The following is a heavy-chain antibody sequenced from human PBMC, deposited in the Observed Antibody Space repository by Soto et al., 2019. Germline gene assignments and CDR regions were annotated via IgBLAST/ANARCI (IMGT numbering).Heavy chain of an antibody. D-gene: IGHD2-2*01. Sequence: AASVKVSCKASGGTFSSYTISWVRQAPGQGLEWMGRIIPILGIANYAQKFQGRVTITADKSTSTAYMELNSLRAEDTAVYYCARDRLIVVDRLPLDYWGQGTLVTVSS. J-gene: IGHJ4*02. V-gene: IGHV1-69*04. CDR3: ARDRLIVVDRLPLDY. CDR1: GGTFSSYT. CDR2: IIPILGIA.